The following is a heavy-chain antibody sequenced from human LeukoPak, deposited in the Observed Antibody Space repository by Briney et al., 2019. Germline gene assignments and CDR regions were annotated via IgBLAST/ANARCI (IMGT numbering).Heavy chain of an antibody. CDR2: IYYSGST. D-gene: IGHD1-7*01. CDR1: GGSISSHY. CDR3: ARVRSDWNYVYYYYYYYMDV. Sequence: PSETLSLTCTVSGGSISSHYWGGIRQPPGKELGGIGYIYYSGSTNYSPSLKSRVTISVDTSKNQFSLKLSSVTAADTAVYYCARVRSDWNYVYYYYYYYMDVWGKGTTVTVSS. V-gene: IGHV4-59*11. J-gene: IGHJ6*03.